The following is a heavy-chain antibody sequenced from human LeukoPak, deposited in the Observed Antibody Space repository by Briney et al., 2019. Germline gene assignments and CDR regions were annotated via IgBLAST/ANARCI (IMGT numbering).Heavy chain of an antibody. Sequence: QPGGSLRLSCAASGFTVSSNYMSWVRQASGKGLEWVGRIRSKANSYATAYAASVKGRFTISRDDSKNTAYLQMNSLKTEDTAVYYCTRLAGRNYDSSGTLKFDYWGQGTLVTVSS. J-gene: IGHJ4*02. CDR3: TRLAGRNYDSSGTLKFDY. D-gene: IGHD3-22*01. CDR1: GFTVSSNY. CDR2: IRSKANSYAT. V-gene: IGHV3-73*01.